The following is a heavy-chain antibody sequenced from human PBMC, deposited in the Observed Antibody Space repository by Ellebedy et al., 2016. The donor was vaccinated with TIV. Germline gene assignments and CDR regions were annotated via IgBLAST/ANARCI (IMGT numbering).Heavy chain of an antibody. CDR2: ISGSGGST. CDR1: GFTFSRDA. J-gene: IGHJ4*02. CDR3: ARDRDSYDNSGYLGY. V-gene: IGHV3-23*01. D-gene: IGHD3-22*01. Sequence: GESLKISCAASGFTFSRDAMTWVRQAPGKGLEWISAISGSGGSTYYADSVKGRFTISRDNSKNTLYLQMNSLRAEDTAVYYCARDRDSYDNSGYLGYWGQGTLVSDSS.